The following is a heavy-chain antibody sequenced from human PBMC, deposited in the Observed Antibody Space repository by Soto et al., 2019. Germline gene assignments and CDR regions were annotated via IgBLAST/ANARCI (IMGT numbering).Heavy chain of an antibody. CDR3: AKDLALGFWSGNYYFDH. CDR1: GFTFKNNG. D-gene: IGHD3-3*01. V-gene: IGHV3-30*18. J-gene: IGHJ4*02. CDR2: ISYHGNNQ. Sequence: QVQLVESGGGVVQPGRSLRLSCAASGFTFKNNGMHWVRQAPGKGLEWVAIISYHGNNQFYADSVKGRFTISRDNSNNTLYLEMNSLRPEDTAVYYCAKDLALGFWSGNYYFDHRGQGTLVTVSS.